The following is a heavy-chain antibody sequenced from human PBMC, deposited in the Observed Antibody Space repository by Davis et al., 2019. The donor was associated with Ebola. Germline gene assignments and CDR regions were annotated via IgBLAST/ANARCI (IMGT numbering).Heavy chain of an antibody. J-gene: IGHJ2*01. CDR3: ARQVGMTGSWYFDL. Sequence: ASVKVSCKASGYTFTGYYMHWVRQAPGQGLEWMGIINPSGGSTSYAQKFQGRVTMTTDTSTSTAYMELRSLRSDDTAVYYCARQVGMTGSWYFDLWGRGTLVTVSS. CDR1: GYTFTGYY. CDR2: INPSGGST. D-gene: IGHD3-9*01. V-gene: IGHV1-46*01.